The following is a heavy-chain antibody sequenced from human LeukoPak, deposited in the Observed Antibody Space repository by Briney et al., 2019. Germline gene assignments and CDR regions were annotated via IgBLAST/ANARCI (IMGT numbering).Heavy chain of an antibody. CDR1: GGSISSSSYY. J-gene: IGHJ4*02. D-gene: IGHD3-10*01. CDR3: ATGRELPYYFDY. V-gene: IGHV4-39*01. CDR2: IYYSGST. Sequence: SETLSLTCTVSGGSISSSSYYWGWIRQPPGKGLEWIGSIYYSGSTYYNPSLKSRVTISVDTSKNQFSLKLSSVTAADTAVYYCATGRELPYYFDYWGQGTLVTVSS.